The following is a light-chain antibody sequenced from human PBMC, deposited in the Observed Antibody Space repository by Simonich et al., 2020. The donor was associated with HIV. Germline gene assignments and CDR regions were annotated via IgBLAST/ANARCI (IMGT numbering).Light chain of an antibody. Sequence: EIVMTQSPATLSVSPGERATLSCRASQRVSSNLAWYQQKPGLAPRLLIYAASTRATGIPARFSGSGSGTEFTLVISSMQSEDFAVYYCQQYNAWPTFGGGTKVEIK. CDR3: QQYNAWPT. CDR1: QRVSSN. CDR2: AAS. V-gene: IGKV3-15*01. J-gene: IGKJ4*01.